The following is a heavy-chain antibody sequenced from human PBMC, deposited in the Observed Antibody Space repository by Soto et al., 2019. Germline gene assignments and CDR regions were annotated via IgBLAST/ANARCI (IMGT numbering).Heavy chain of an antibody. V-gene: IGHV3-33*01. CDR1: GFTFSSYG. CDR3: ARNTYFTYSSSWYYYYYGMDV. Sequence: GGSLRLSCAASGFTFSSYGMHWVRQAPGKGLEWVAVIWYDGSNKYYADSVKGRFTISRDNSKNTLYLQMNSLRAEDTAVYYCARNTYFTYSSSWYYYYYGMDVWGQGTTVTVSS. CDR2: IWYDGSNK. D-gene: IGHD6-6*01. J-gene: IGHJ6*02.